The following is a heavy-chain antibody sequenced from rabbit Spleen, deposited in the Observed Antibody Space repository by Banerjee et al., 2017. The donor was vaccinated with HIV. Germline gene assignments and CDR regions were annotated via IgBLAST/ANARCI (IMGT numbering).Heavy chain of an antibody. CDR1: GFTLSGCW. Sequence: QSLEESGGDLVKPGASLTLTCTASGFTLSGCWMCWVRQAPGKGLEWIGCIYAGSSDDTYYASWAKGRFTISKTSSTTVTLQMPSLTAAHTATYFCVRSPHINTPDNLWGPGTLVTVS. J-gene: IGHJ4*01. CDR3: VRSPHINTPDNL. CDR2: IYAGSSDDT. V-gene: IGHV1S40*01. D-gene: IGHD1-1*01.